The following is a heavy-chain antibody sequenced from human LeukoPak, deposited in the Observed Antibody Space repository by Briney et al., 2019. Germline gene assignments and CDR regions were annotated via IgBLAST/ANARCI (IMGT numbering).Heavy chain of an antibody. V-gene: IGHV3-33*01. CDR2: IWYDGSSK. D-gene: IGHD3-10*01. J-gene: IGHJ4*02. CDR3: ARDGNTFYYGSGSLRD. CDR1: GFTFSSYG. Sequence: GGSLRLSCAASGFTFSSYGMHWVRQAPGKGLEWVAVIWYDGSSKYYADSVKGRFTVSRDNSKSTLYLQMNSLRVEDTAVYYCARDGNTFYYGSGSLRDWGQGTLVTVSS.